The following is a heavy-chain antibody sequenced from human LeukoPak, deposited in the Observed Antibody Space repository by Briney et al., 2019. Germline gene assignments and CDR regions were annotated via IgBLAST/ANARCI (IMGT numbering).Heavy chain of an antibody. V-gene: IGHV4-4*07. CDR3: ARVRIASLPAQYYFDY. Sequence: SETLSLTCTVSGGSISSYYWSWIRQPAGKGLEWIGRIYTSGSTNYNPSLKSRVTMSVDTSKNQFSLKLSSVTAADTAVYFCARVRIASLPAQYYFDYWGQGTLVTVSS. CDR2: IYTSGST. CDR1: GGSISSYY. J-gene: IGHJ4*02. D-gene: IGHD2-15*01.